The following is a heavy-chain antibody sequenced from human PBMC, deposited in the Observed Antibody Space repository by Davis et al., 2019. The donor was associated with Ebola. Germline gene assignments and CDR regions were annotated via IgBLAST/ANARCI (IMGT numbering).Heavy chain of an antibody. V-gene: IGHV1-8*01. J-gene: IGHJ6*03. Sequence: AASVKVSCKASGCTFTNYDLNWVRQATGQGLEWMGWMNPNSGNTGYAQEFQGRVTMTRNTSISTAYMELSSLRSEDTAVYYCARGTRVMDVWGKGTAVTVSS. CDR1: GCTFTNYD. CDR3: ARGTRVMDV. CDR2: MNPNSGNT.